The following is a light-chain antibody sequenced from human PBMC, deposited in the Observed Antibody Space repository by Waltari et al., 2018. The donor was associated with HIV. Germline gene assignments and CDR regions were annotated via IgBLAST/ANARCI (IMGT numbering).Light chain of an antibody. Sequence: HSALTQPASVSGSPGQSITISCTGTSSNVGTYNLVSRYQQHPGKAPKLLIYEVKRRPSGLSDRFSGSKSGNTASLTVSGLQAEDEAIYYCCSYAGSDTLVFGGGTSLTIL. CDR1: SSNVGTYNL. J-gene: IGLJ3*02. V-gene: IGLV2-23*02. CDR3: CSYAGSDTLV. CDR2: EVK.